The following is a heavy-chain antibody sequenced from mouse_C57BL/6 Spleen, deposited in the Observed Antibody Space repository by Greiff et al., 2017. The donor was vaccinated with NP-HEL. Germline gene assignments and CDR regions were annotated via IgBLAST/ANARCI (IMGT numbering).Heavy chain of an antibody. V-gene: IGHV1-54*01. D-gene: IGHD1-1*01. CDR1: GYAFTNYL. Sequence: VQLQQSGAELVRPGTSVKVSCKASGYAFTNYLIEWVKQRPGQGLEWIGVINPGSGGTNYNEKFKGKATLTADKSSSTAYMQLSSLTSEDSAVYFCARGIYYYGSSYWYCDVWGTGTTVTVSS. CDR3: ARGIYYYGSSYWYCDV. J-gene: IGHJ1*03. CDR2: INPGSGGT.